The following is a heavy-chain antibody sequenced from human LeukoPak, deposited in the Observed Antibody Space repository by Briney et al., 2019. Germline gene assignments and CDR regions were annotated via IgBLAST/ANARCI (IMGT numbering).Heavy chain of an antibody. CDR3: ARVGNYYGSGSYYNPIDY. J-gene: IGHJ4*02. V-gene: IGHV4-59*08. Sequence: SETLSLTCTVSGGSISNYYWSWIRQPPGKGLEWIGYIYYSGSTKYNPSLKSRVTISVDTSKNQFSLKLSSVTAADTAVYYCARVGNYYGSGSYYNPIDYWGQGTLVTVSS. D-gene: IGHD3-10*01. CDR2: IYYSGST. CDR1: GGSISNYY.